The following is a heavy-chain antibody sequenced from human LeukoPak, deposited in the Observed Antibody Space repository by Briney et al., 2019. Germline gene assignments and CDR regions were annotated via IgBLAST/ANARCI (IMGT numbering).Heavy chain of an antibody. CDR3: ARDRSSWGLDC. Sequence: SETLSLTCTVSGDSISSGDYYWSWIRQAPGKGLEWIGNIYYSGTTYYNPSLKSRVTISVDTSKNQFSLKLTSLTAADTAVYYCARDRSSWGLDCWGQGTLVTVSS. D-gene: IGHD7-27*01. J-gene: IGHJ4*02. CDR2: IYYSGTT. V-gene: IGHV4-30-4*01. CDR1: GDSISSGDYY.